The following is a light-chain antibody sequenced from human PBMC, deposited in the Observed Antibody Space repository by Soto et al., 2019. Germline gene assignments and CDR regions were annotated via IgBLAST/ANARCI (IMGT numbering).Light chain of an antibody. Sequence: QLVLTQPASVSGSPGQSITISCTGASSDVGNCNCVSWYQQHPGKAPKLMIYEVSNRPSGVSDRFSGSKAGNTASLTISGLQAEDEADYYCSSFTTSSNWVFGGGTKLTVL. J-gene: IGLJ3*02. CDR2: EVS. CDR1: SSDVGNCNC. V-gene: IGLV2-14*01. CDR3: SSFTTSSNWV.